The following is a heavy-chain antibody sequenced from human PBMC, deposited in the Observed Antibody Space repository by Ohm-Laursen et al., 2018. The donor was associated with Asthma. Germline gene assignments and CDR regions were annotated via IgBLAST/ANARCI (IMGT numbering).Heavy chain of an antibody. CDR2: IYYSGST. CDR1: GGSISSGGYY. J-gene: IGHJ4*02. Sequence: TLSLTCTVSGGSISSGGYYWSWIRQHPGKGLEWIGYIYYSGSTYYNPSPKSRVTISVDTSKNQFSLKLSSVTAADTAVYYCARVLDDSSGYGFDFWGQGTLVTVPS. CDR3: ARVLDDSSGYGFDF. D-gene: IGHD3-22*01. V-gene: IGHV4-31*03.